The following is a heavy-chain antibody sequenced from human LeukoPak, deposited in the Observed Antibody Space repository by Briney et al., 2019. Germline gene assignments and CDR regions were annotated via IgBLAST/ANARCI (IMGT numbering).Heavy chain of an antibody. J-gene: IGHJ6*02. CDR3: ARESIVVVPAATYYYYGMDV. D-gene: IGHD2-2*01. V-gene: IGHV1-8*01. CDR2: MNPNSGNT. Sequence: ASVKVSCKASGYTFTSYDINWVRQATGQGLEWMGWMNPNSGNTGCAQKFQGRVTTTRNTSISTAYMELSSLRSEDTAVYYCARESIVVVPAATYYYYGMDVWGQGTTVTVSS. CDR1: GYTFTSYD.